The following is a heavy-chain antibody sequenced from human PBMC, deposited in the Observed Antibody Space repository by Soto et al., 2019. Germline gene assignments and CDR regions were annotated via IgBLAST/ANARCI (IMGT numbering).Heavy chain of an antibody. CDR2: FYNSGST. D-gene: IGHD6-13*01. Sequence: SETLSLTCTVSGGSISSNYWSWIRQPPGKGLEWIGYFYNSGSTNYNPSLKSQVTISVDTSKNQFSLKLTSVTAADTAVYYCTRGSSWYDVDWFDPWGPGTLVTVSS. J-gene: IGHJ5*02. CDR1: GGSISSNY. V-gene: IGHV4-59*01. CDR3: TRGSSWYDVDWFDP.